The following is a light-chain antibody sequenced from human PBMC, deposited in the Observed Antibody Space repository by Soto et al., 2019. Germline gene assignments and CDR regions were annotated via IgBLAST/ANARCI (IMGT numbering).Light chain of an antibody. Sequence: EIVLTQSPATLSLSPGERVTLSCRASQSVSSYLAWYQQKPGQAPRLLIYDASNRATGIPARFSGCGSGTDFTLTISSLEPEDFAVYYCQQRSNWPPWTFGQGTKVDIK. J-gene: IGKJ1*01. CDR1: QSVSSY. CDR3: QQRSNWPPWT. CDR2: DAS. V-gene: IGKV3-11*01.